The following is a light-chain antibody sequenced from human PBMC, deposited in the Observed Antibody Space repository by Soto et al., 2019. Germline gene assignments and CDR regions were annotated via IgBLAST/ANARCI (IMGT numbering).Light chain of an antibody. CDR3: AVWDDNLSGVV. V-gene: IGLV1-47*01. CDR1: STDVGTYNY. Sequence: QSALTQPASVSGSPGQSITISCTGSSTDVGTYNYVSWYQQLPGTAPKLLIYKINQRPSGVPDRFSGSKSGTSASLAVSGLRSEDEADYYCAVWDDNLSGVVFGGGTKLTVL. CDR2: KIN. J-gene: IGLJ2*01.